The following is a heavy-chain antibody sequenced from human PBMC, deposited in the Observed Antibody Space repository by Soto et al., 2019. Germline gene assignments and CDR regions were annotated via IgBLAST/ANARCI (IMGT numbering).Heavy chain of an antibody. D-gene: IGHD6-19*01. J-gene: IGHJ6*02. Sequence: QVQLVESGGGVVQPGRSLRLSCAASGFTFSSYAMHWVRQAPGKGLEWVAVISYDGSNKYYADSVKGRFTISRDNSKNTLYLQMNSLRAEDTAVYYCARVPQWLVPPHYYCYGMDVWGQGTTVTVSS. CDR2: ISYDGSNK. V-gene: IGHV3-30-3*01. CDR3: ARVPQWLVPPHYYCYGMDV. CDR1: GFTFSSYA.